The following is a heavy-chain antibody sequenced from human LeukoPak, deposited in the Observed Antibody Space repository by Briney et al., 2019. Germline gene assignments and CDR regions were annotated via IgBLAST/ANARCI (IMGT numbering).Heavy chain of an antibody. D-gene: IGHD1-26*01. Sequence: ASVKVSCKASGGTFSSYAISWVRQAPGQGLEWMGGIIPIFGTPNYAQKFQGSVTITADESTSTAYMEPSSLRSEDTAVYFCARARHSGSYSPFDYWGQGTLVTVSS. J-gene: IGHJ4*02. V-gene: IGHV1-69*13. CDR1: GGTFSSYA. CDR3: ARARHSGSYSPFDY. CDR2: IIPIFGTP.